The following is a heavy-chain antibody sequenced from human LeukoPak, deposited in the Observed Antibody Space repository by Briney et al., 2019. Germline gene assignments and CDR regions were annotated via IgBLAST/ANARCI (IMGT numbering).Heavy chain of an antibody. J-gene: IGHJ2*01. V-gene: IGHV4-39*07. CDR2: IYYSGST. Sequence: SETLSLTCTVSGGSISSSSYYWGWIRQPPGKGLEWIGSIYYSGSTYYNPSLKSRVTISVDTSKNQFSLNLTSVTAADTAVYYCARDSDYYDSSGYLRHWYFDLWGRGTLVTVSS. CDR1: GGSISSSSYY. D-gene: IGHD3-22*01. CDR3: ARDSDYYDSSGYLRHWYFDL.